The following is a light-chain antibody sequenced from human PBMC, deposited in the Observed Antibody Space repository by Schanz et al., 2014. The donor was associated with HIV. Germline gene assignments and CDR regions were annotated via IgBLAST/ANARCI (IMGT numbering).Light chain of an antibody. CDR1: SSNIGAGYD. CDR3: SSYPGSNNVL. Sequence: QSVLTQPPSVSGAPGQRVTISCTGSSSNIGAGYDVHWYQQLPGTAPKLLIYGNSNRPSGVPDRFSGSKSGTSASLTVTGLQAEDEADYYCSSYPGSNNVLFGGGTKVTVL. V-gene: IGLV1-40*01. J-gene: IGLJ2*01. CDR2: GNS.